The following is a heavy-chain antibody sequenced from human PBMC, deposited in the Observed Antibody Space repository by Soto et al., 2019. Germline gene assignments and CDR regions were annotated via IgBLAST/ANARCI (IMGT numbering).Heavy chain of an antibody. V-gene: IGHV1-2*04. J-gene: IGHJ3*02. Sequence: QVQLVQSGAEVKQPGASVKVSCKASGYTFTGYYMHWVRQAPGQGLEWMGWINPNSGGANYVQKFQGWVTMTSDTSISTAYREVTRLTSDDTAIYYCAREQLGYCSGGDCHNAFDIWGQGTMVTVSS. CDR2: INPNSGGA. CDR1: GYTFTGYY. CDR3: AREQLGYCSGGDCHNAFDI. D-gene: IGHD2-15*01.